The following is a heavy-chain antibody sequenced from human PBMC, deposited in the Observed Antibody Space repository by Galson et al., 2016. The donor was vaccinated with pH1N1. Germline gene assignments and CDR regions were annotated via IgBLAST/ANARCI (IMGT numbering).Heavy chain of an antibody. V-gene: IGHV3-9*01. CDR3: ARGGDVLFHRGMDV. CDR1: GFTFDDYA. D-gene: IGHD2-21*01. Sequence: SLRLSCAASGFTFDDYAMHWVRQVPGKGLEWASGTSWNSATVAYPVSVKGRFTISRDKAQNSLYMQMNSLRSEDKAFYYCARGGDVLFHRGMDVWGQGTTVTVSS. J-gene: IGHJ6*02. CDR2: TSWNSATV.